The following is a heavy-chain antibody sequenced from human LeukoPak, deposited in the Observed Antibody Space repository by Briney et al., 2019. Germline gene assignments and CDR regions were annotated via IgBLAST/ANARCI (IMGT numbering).Heavy chain of an antibody. D-gene: IGHD5-24*01. CDR3: ASQKGRDGYNFNY. J-gene: IGHJ4*02. Sequence: ASVKVSCKASGGTFSSYAISWVRQALGPGLEWMGRIIPILGIANYAQKFQGRVTITADKSTSTAYMELSSLRSEDTAVYYCASQKGRDGYNFNYWGQGTLVTVSS. V-gene: IGHV1-69*04. CDR2: IIPILGIA. CDR1: GGTFSSYA.